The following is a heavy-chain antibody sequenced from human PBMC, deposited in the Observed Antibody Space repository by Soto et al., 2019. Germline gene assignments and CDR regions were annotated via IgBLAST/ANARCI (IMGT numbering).Heavy chain of an antibody. CDR2: ISYIGSN. J-gene: IGHJ4*02. CDR3: ARTIILRFFGGFDC. D-gene: IGHD3-10*01. V-gene: IGHV4-30-4*02. CDR1: VVSIISSWYD. Sequence: PSGTLALTCNFSVVSIISSWYDLTCIRQPPWNCLDLIVYISYIGSNSYNPSLKSRVTIGRDTSKNQLYLSMSSVTAADTAVYYCARTIILRFFGGFDCWGKGHMVNVS.